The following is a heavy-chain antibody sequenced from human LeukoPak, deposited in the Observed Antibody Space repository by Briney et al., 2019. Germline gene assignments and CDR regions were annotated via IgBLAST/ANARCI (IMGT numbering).Heavy chain of an antibody. CDR3: AREDGSSVYYYYYGMDV. V-gene: IGHV1-18*01. CDR2: ISAYNGNT. D-gene: IGHD6-6*01. Sequence: ASVKVSCKASGYTFTSYGISWVRQAPGQGLEWMGWISAYNGNTNYAQKLQGRVTMTTDTSTSTAYMELRSLRSDDTAVYYCAREDGSSVYYYYYGMDVWGQGTTVTVSS. CDR1: GYTFTSYG. J-gene: IGHJ6*02.